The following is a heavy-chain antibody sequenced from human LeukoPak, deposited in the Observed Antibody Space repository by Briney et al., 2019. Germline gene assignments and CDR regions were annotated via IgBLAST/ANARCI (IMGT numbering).Heavy chain of an antibody. Sequence: GGSLRLSCAASGFTFSSYTMSWVRQAPGKGLEWVSSIRSSSSYISYADSMRGRFTISRDNAKNSLYLQMNSLRAEDTAVYYCARDKVAAAPGDYWGQGTLVTVSS. D-gene: IGHD2-2*01. J-gene: IGHJ4*02. V-gene: IGHV3-21*01. CDR2: IRSSSSYI. CDR3: ARDKVAAAPGDY. CDR1: GFTFSSYT.